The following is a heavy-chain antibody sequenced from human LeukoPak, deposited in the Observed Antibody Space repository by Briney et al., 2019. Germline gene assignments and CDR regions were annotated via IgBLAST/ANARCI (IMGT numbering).Heavy chain of an antibody. CDR2: ISSSSSTI. J-gene: IGHJ5*02. D-gene: IGHD3-22*01. Sequence: GGSLRLSCAASGFTFSSYSMNWVRQAPGKGLEWVSYISSSSSTIYYADSVKGRFTISRDNARNSLYLQMNSLRAEDTAVYYCARLPDYYDSSGPLAWGQGTLVTVSS. CDR3: ARLPDYYDSSGPLA. V-gene: IGHV3-48*01. CDR1: GFTFSSYS.